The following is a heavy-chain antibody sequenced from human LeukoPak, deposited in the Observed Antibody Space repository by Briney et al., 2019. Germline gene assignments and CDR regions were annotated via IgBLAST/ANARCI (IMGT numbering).Heavy chain of an antibody. CDR1: GGPISSGDYY. CDR2: IYYSGST. V-gene: IGHV4-30-4*01. CDR3: ARDLGIRDGYNPKDDY. D-gene: IGHD5-24*01. J-gene: IGHJ4*02. Sequence: SETLSLTCTVSGGPISSGDYYWSWIRQPPGKGLEWIGYIYYSGSTYYNPSLKSRVTISVDTSKNQFSLKLSSVTAADTAVYYCARDLGIRDGYNPKDDYWGQGTLVTVSS.